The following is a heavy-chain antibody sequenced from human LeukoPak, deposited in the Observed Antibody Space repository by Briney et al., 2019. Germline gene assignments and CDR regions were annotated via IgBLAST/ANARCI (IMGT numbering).Heavy chain of an antibody. CDR1: GFPLRDYY. CDR3: AGDHRMGYYYDTSGYYAFDY. Sequence: GGSLRLSCAACGFPLRDYYMIWIRQAPGKGLEWVSYISISSSYTIYAHSVEGRFTISRDNAKNSLYLQMNSLRAEDTAVDYCAGDHRMGYYYDTSGYYAFDYWGQGTLVTVSS. CDR2: ISISSSYT. D-gene: IGHD3-22*01. J-gene: IGHJ4*02. V-gene: IGHV3-11*05.